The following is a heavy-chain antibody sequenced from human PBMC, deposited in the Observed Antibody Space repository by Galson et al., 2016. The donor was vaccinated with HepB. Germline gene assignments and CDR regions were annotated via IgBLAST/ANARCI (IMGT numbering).Heavy chain of an antibody. CDR2: ISSRSSYT. Sequence: SLRLSCAASGFTFSDYYMTWIRQAPGKGLEWVSYISSRSSYTNYADSLKGRFTISRDNAKNSLYLQMNSLRAEDTAVYYCAREQWLIIRDHGGFDSWGQGTLVTVSS. CDR3: AREQWLIIRDHGGFDS. CDR1: GFTFSDYY. J-gene: IGHJ4*02. V-gene: IGHV3-11*06. D-gene: IGHD6-19*01.